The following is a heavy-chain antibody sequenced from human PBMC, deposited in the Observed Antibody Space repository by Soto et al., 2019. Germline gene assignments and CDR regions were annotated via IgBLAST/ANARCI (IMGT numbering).Heavy chain of an antibody. CDR1: GFTFNDYW. CDR2: MNPDGSAK. Sequence: EVQLVESGGGLVQPGGSLRLSCAASGFTFNDYWMSWVRQAPGKGLEWVANMNPDGSAKSYVDSVKGRFTISRDSAKNSLYLHINSLRADDTALYYCAKGGSPYEECAYWGQGTLVTVSS. CDR3: AKGGSPYEECAY. D-gene: IGHD2-15*01. V-gene: IGHV3-7*05. J-gene: IGHJ4*02.